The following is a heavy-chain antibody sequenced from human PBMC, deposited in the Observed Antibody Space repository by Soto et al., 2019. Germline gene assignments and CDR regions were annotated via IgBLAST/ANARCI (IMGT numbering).Heavy chain of an antibody. D-gene: IGHD3-3*01. J-gene: IGHJ4*02. CDR3: ARSYYDFWCGYLLDY. CDR2: IYHSGST. Sequence: GKGLEWIGYIYHSGSTNYNPSXXXRVTISVDTSKNQFSLKLSSVTAADTAVYYFARSYYDFWCGYLLDYWGQGTLVTVSS. V-gene: IGHV4-59*01.